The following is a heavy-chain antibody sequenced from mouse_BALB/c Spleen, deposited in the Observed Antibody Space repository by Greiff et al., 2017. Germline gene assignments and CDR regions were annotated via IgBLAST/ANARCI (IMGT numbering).Heavy chain of an antibody. CDR1: GYSITSGYY. CDR2: ISYDGSN. V-gene: IGHV3-6*02. Sequence: EVKLMESGPGLVKPSQSLSLTCSVTGYSITSGYYRNWIRQFPGNKLEWMGYISYDGSNNYNPSLKNRISITRDTSKNQFFLKLNSVTTEDTATYYCARVGDGYWFAYWGQGTLVTVSA. D-gene: IGHD2-3*01. CDR3: ARVGDGYWFAY. J-gene: IGHJ3*01.